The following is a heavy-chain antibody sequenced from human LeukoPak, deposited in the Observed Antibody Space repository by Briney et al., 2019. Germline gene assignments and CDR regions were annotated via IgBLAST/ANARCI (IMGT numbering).Heavy chain of an antibody. Sequence: SVQVSCKASGGTFSSYAISWVRPAPGQGLEWMGGIIPIFGTANYAQKFQGRVTITTDASTSTAYMELSSLRSEDTAVYYCASVDYYMDVWGKGTTVTAAS. D-gene: IGHD2-21*01. CDR1: GGTFSSYA. V-gene: IGHV1-69*05. CDR2: IIPIFGTA. CDR3: ASVDYYMDV. J-gene: IGHJ6*03.